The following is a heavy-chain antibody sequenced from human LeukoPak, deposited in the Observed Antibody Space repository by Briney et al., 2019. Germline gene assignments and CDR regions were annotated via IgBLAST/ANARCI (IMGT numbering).Heavy chain of an antibody. J-gene: IGHJ4*02. CDR2: ISYDGSNK. Sequence: PGGSLRLSCAASGFTFSSYAMSWVRQAPGKGLEWVAVISYDGSNKYYADSVKGRFTISRDNSKNTLYLQMNSLRAEDTAVYYCARGFYGSGSYGGGYYFDYWGQGTLVTVSS. D-gene: IGHD3-10*01. CDR3: ARGFYGSGSYGGGYYFDY. CDR1: GFTFSSYA. V-gene: IGHV3-30-3*01.